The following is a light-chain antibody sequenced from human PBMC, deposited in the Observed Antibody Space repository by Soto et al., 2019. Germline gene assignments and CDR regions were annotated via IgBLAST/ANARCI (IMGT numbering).Light chain of an antibody. CDR1: STDVGAYNY. Sequence: QSVLTQPPSASGSPGQSVTISCTGTSTDVGAYNYVSWYQQRPGKAPKPMIFEVTKRPSGVPDRFSGSKPGNTASLTVSGVQADDAADYYCSSYAGSNSFVFGTGTKV. CDR3: SSYAGSNSFV. V-gene: IGLV2-8*01. CDR2: EVT. J-gene: IGLJ1*01.